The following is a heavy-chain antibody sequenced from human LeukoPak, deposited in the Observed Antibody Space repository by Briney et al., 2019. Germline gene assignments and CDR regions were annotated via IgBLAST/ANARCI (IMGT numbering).Heavy chain of an antibody. Sequence: GGSLRLACAASGFTFSSYGMSWVRQAAGKGREWVSAISGSGGSTYYADSMKGRFTIARDNSKNTLYLQMNSLRAEDTAVYYCAKGFRSGWYYYMDVWGKGTTVTVSS. D-gene: IGHD6-19*01. V-gene: IGHV3-23*01. CDR1: GFTFSSYG. CDR2: ISGSGGST. J-gene: IGHJ6*03. CDR3: AKGFRSGWYYYMDV.